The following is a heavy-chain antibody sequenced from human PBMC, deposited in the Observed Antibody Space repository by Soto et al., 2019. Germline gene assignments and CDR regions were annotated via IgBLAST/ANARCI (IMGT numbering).Heavy chain of an antibody. CDR2: ISGSGGST. CDR3: AKRDILTGYLDY. J-gene: IGHJ4*02. V-gene: IGHV3-23*01. CDR1: GFTCSSYA. Sequence: TGGSLRLSCAASGFTCSSYAMSWVRQAPGKGLEWVSAISGSGGSTYYADSVKGRFTISRDNSKNTLYLQMNSLRAEDTAVYYCAKRDILTGYLDYWGQGTLVTVS. D-gene: IGHD3-9*01.